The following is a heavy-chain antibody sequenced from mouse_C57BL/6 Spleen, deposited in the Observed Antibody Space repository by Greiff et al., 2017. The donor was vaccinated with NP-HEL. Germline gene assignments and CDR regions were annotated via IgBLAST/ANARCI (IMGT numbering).Heavy chain of an antibody. CDR1: GFSLTRYG. D-gene: IGHD2-4*01. Sequence: VQLQQSGPGLVAPSQSLSITCTVSGFSLTRYGVSWVRKPLGGGLEWLGVIWGDGSTNYHSALISRLSISKDNSTSQVFLKLNSLQTDDTATYYCATFYYDYRPGAMDYWGQGTSVTVSS. J-gene: IGHJ4*01. CDR3: ATFYYDYRPGAMDY. CDR2: IWGDGST. V-gene: IGHV2-3*01.